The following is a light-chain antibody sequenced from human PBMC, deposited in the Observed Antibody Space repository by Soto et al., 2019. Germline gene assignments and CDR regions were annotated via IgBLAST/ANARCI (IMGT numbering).Light chain of an antibody. J-gene: IGLJ2*01. V-gene: IGLV1-47*02. Sequence: QSVLTQPPSASATPGQRVTISCSGSSSNIGNNNAYWYQHVPGTAPKLIIHHNTLRPSWVPDRFSGSKSGTSASLAISGLQSYDDSDYYCASWDDSLGAVVFGGGTKLTVL. CDR2: HNT. CDR1: SSNIGNNN. CDR3: ASWDDSLGAVV.